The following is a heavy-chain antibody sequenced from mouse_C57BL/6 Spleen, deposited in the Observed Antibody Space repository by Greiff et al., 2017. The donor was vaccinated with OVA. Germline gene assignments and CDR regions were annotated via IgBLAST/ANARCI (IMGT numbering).Heavy chain of an antibody. V-gene: IGHV1-64*01. Sequence: VQLQQPGAELVKPGASVKLSCKASGYTFTSYWMHWVKQRPGQGLEWIGMIHPNSGSTNYNEKFKSKATLTVDKSSSTAYMQLSSLTSEDSAVYYCARSTGNFYFDYWGQGTTLTVSS. D-gene: IGHD2-1*01. J-gene: IGHJ2*01. CDR2: IHPNSGST. CDR3: ARSTGNFYFDY. CDR1: GYTFTSYW.